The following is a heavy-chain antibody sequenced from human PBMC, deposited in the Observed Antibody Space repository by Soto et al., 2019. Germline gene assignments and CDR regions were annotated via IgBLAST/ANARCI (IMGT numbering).Heavy chain of an antibody. CDR3: VGDRSLPVPTSFDF. J-gene: IGHJ4*01. Sequence: EVQLVESGGGLVQPAGSLRLSCAASGFTFSSYEMNWVRQAPGKGLEWVSYISYSGSRTDYADSVQGRFTISRDNAKNSLYLQMNSLSAEDTAVYYCVGDRSLPVPTSFDFWGHGTLVTVSS. CDR2: ISYSGSRT. CDR1: GFTFSSYE. V-gene: IGHV3-48*03. D-gene: IGHD4-17*01.